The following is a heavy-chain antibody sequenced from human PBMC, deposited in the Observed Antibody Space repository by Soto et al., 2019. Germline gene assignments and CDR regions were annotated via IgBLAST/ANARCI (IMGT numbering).Heavy chain of an antibody. Sequence: QVQLQESGPGLVKPSETLSLTCTVSGGSISSYYWSWIRQPAGKGLEWIGRIYTSGSTNYNPSLTSRVTMSVDTSKNQFSLKLSSVTAADTAVYYCARDYVVVVPAAIQLYYGMDVWGQGTTVTVSS. CDR3: ARDYVVVVPAAIQLYYGMDV. J-gene: IGHJ6*02. CDR2: IYTSGST. CDR1: GGSISSYY. D-gene: IGHD2-2*02. V-gene: IGHV4-4*07.